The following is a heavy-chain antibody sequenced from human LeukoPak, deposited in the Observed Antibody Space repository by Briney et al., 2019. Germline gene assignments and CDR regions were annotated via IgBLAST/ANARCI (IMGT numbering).Heavy chain of an antibody. CDR1: GGSFSGYY. Sequence: SETLSLTCAVYGGSFSGYYWSWIRQPPGKGLEWIGGINHSGSTNYNPSLKSRVTISVDTSKNQFSLKLSSVTAADTAVYYCARTVVVVAASDYWGQGTLVTVSS. V-gene: IGHV4-34*01. CDR2: INHSGST. D-gene: IGHD2-15*01. J-gene: IGHJ4*02. CDR3: ARTVVVVAASDY.